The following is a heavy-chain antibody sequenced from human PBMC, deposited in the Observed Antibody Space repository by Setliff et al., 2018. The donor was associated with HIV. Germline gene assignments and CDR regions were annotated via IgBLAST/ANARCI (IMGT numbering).Heavy chain of an antibody. CDR1: GYSISSGYY. CDR2: IHHSGTT. J-gene: IGHJ4*02. D-gene: IGHD1-26*01. V-gene: IGHV4-38-2*01. CDR3: ARVPHRVVGTTTLLYHFDY. Sequence: LSLTCAVSGYSISSGYYWAWIRQSPGKGLDWIGSIHHSGTTYYNPSLKSRVTISVDTTTNQVSLQVNSVTAVDTAVYYCARVPHRVVGTTTLLYHFDYWGLGTLVTAPQ.